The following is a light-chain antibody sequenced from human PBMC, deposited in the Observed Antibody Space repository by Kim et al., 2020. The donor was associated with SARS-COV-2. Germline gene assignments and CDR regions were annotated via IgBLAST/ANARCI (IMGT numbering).Light chain of an antibody. J-gene: IGKJ5*01. CDR3: MRALQTPIT. CDR1: QSLLQSNGYNY. V-gene: IGKV2-28*01. Sequence: AYISCRPSQSLLQSNGYNYLDWYLQKPGQSPQLLIYLGSNRASGVPDRFSGSGSGTDFTLKISRVEAEDVGVYYCMRALQTPITFGQGTRLEIK. CDR2: LGS.